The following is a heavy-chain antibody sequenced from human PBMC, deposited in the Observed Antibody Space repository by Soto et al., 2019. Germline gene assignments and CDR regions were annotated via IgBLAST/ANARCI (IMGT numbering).Heavy chain of an antibody. D-gene: IGHD1-26*01. J-gene: IGHJ4*02. Sequence: PSDPLSHTCAFSGSAISSSNWWGWIRQPPGKGLEWIGYIYYSGTTYYNPSLKSRVTMSVDTSKNQFSLKLTSVTAVDTAVYYCARREIQGPIDYWGQG. CDR2: IYYSGTT. V-gene: IGHV4-28*01. CDR3: ARREIQGPIDY. CDR1: GSAISSSNW.